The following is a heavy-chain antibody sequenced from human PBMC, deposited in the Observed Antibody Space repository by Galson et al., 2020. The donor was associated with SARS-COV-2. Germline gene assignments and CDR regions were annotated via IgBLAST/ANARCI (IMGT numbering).Heavy chain of an antibody. J-gene: IGHJ5*02. D-gene: IGHD3-10*01. CDR1: GGSISSYY. CDR2: IYYSGST. Sequence: SETLSLTCTVSGGSISSYYWSWIRQPPGKGLEWIGYIYYSGSTNYNPSLKSRVTISVDTPKNQFSLKLSSVTAADTAVYYCARLSLFFRDNWFDPWGQGTLVTVSS. V-gene: IGHV4-59*01. CDR3: ARLSLFFRDNWFDP.